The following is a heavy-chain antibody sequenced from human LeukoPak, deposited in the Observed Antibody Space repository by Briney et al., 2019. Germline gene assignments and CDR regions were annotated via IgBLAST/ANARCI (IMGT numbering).Heavy chain of an antibody. CDR2: ISGSGGST. V-gene: IGHV3-23*01. J-gene: IGHJ4*02. CDR3: AKGYGSGWYEPIDY. CDR1: GFTFSDYY. Sequence: GGSLRLSCAASGFTFSDYYMSWIRQAPGKGLKWVSVISGSGGSTYNADSVKGRFTISRDNSKNTLYLQMNSLRAEDTAVYYCAKGYGSGWYEPIDYWGQGTLVTVSS. D-gene: IGHD6-19*01.